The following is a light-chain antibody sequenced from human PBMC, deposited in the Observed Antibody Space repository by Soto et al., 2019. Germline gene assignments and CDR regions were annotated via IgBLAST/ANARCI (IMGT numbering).Light chain of an antibody. J-gene: IGKJ4*01. CDR1: QSVSSNS. V-gene: IGKV3-20*01. CDR2: GAS. Sequence: EIVLTQSPGTLSLSPGERATLSCRASQSVSSNSLAWYQQKPGQAPRLLIYGASSRATGIPDRFSGSGSGTDFTLTISRLAAEDFAAYYGQQCGSSPLTFGRGTKVEIK. CDR3: QQCGSSPLT.